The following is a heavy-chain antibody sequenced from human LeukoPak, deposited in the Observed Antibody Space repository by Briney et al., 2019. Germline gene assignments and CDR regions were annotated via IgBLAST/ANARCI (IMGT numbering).Heavy chain of an antibody. V-gene: IGHV3-21*01. CDR2: ISSSSSYI. D-gene: IGHD1-26*01. Sequence: PGGSLRLSCAASGFTFSSYSMNWVRQAPGKGLEWVSSISSSSSYIYYADSVKGRFTISRDNAKNSLYLQVNSLRVEDTAIYYCARDKIVGATTLDYWGQGTLVTVSS. CDR3: ARDKIVGATTLDY. J-gene: IGHJ4*02. CDR1: GFTFSSYS.